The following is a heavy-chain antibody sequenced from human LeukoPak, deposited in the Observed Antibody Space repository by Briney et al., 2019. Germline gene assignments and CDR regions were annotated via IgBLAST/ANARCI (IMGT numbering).Heavy chain of an antibody. V-gene: IGHV1-3*01. Sequence: ASVKVSCKASGYTFTSYAMHWVRQAPGQRLEWMGWINAGNGNTKYSQKFQGRVTTTRDTSASTAYMELSSLRSEDTAVYYCARIVAARSNWFDPWGQGTLVTVSS. CDR2: INAGNGNT. J-gene: IGHJ5*02. CDR3: ARIVAARSNWFDP. D-gene: IGHD6-6*01. CDR1: GYTFTSYA.